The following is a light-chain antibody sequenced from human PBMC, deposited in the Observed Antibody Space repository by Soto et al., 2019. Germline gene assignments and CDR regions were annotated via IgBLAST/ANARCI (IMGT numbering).Light chain of an antibody. V-gene: IGKV1-5*03. CDR3: QQYNSYSET. CDR1: QSISSW. J-gene: IGKJ1*01. CDR2: KAS. Sequence: IQRTQSPSTLSLSLGYRVTITGRASQSISSWLAWYQQKPGKAPKILIYKASSLESGVPSRFSGSGSGTEFTLTISSLQPDDFATYYCQQYNSYSETFGQGTKVDI.